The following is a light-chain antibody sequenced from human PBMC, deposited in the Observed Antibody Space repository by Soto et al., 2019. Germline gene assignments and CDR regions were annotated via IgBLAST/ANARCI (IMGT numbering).Light chain of an antibody. Sequence: DIVMTQSPDSLAVSLGERATINCKSSQSVLYSSNNKNYLAWYQQKPGQPPKLLIYWASTRESGVPDRFSGSGSGTDFTLTISSLQAEDVEVYYCQPYYRTPWTLAHGTQVDIK. CDR1: QSVLYSSNNKNY. V-gene: IGKV4-1*01. J-gene: IGKJ1*01. CDR2: WAS. CDR3: QPYYRTPWT.